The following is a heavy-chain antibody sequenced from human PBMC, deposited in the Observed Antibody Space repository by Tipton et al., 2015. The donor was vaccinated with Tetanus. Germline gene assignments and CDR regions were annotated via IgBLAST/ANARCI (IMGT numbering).Heavy chain of an antibody. Sequence: SLRLSCAGSGFSFSSSSMNWVRQAPGKGLVWVAHITSDGSTTGYADSVKGRFSISRDNAKDTLYLQMNSLRADDTAVYYCVRDNFGVDYWGRGTLVTVSS. J-gene: IGHJ4*02. CDR1: GFSFSSSS. CDR2: ITSDGSTT. V-gene: IGHV3-74*01. D-gene: IGHD4/OR15-4a*01. CDR3: VRDNFGVDY.